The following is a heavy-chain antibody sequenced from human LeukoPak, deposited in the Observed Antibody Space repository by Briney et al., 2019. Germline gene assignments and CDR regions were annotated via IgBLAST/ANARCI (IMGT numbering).Heavy chain of an antibody. Sequence: GGSLRLSCTGSGFTFGDHAMSWVRQAPGKGLEWVGFIISKAYRGTTEYAASVKGRFTISRDDSASIAYLQMNSMRIEDTAVYYCARGPIQLWIHNAMDVWGQGTTVTVSS. J-gene: IGHJ6*02. CDR1: GFTFGDHA. CDR2: IISKAYRGTT. D-gene: IGHD5-18*01. V-gene: IGHV3-49*04. CDR3: ARGPIQLWIHNAMDV.